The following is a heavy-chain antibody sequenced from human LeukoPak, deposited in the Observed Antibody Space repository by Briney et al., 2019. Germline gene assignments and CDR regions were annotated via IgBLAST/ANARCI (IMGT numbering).Heavy chain of an antibody. CDR1: GYTFTSYD. V-gene: IGHV1-8*01. CDR3: AVRDGYNLGLGDY. J-gene: IGHJ4*02. D-gene: IGHD5-24*01. CDR2: MNPNSGNT. Sequence: ASVKVSCKASGYTFTSYDINWVRQAPGQGLEWMGWMNPNSGNTGYAQKFQGRVTMTRNTSISTAYMELSSLRSEDTAVYYCAVRDGYNLGLGDYWGQGTLVTVSS.